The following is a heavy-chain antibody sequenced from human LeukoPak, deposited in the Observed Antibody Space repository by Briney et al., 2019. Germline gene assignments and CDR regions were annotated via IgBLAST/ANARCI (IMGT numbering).Heavy chain of an antibody. V-gene: IGHV4-34*01. J-gene: IGHJ4*02. Sequence: SEALSLTRAVYGGSFSGYYWSWVRQPPGKGVEWIGDINHSGTTNYNPSLKRRVTISVDTSKNQFSLKLSSGTAADTAVYYCARGRDYGDYVRHFDYWGQGTLVTVSS. CDR1: GGSFSGYY. D-gene: IGHD4-17*01. CDR2: INHSGTT. CDR3: ARGRDYGDYVRHFDY.